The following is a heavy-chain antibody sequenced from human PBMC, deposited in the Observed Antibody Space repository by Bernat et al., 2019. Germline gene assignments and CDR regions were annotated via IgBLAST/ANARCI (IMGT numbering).Heavy chain of an antibody. CDR1: GGSISSGDYY. V-gene: IGHV4-30-4*01. CDR3: ARNLHHYDFWSGYYTPRYFDY. D-gene: IGHD3-3*01. J-gene: IGHJ4*02. Sequence: QVQLQESGPGLVKPSQTLSLTCTVSGGSISSGDYYWSWIRQPPGKGLEWIGYIYYSGSTYYNPSLKSRVTISVDKSKNQFSLKLSSVTAADTAVYYCARNLHHYDFWSGYYTPRYFDYWGQGTLVTVSS. CDR2: IYYSGST.